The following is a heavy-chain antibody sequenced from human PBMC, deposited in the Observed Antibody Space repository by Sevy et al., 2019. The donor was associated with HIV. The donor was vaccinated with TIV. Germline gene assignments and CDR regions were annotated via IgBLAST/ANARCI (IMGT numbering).Heavy chain of an antibody. D-gene: IGHD6-6*01. V-gene: IGHV4-61*05. CDR1: GGSISSSSYY. CDR2: IYYSGST. J-gene: IGHJ4*02. CDR3: ARLAARPNYFDY. Sequence: SETLSLTCTVSGGSISSSSYYWSWIRQPPGKGLEWIGYIYYSGSTNYNPSLKSRVTISVDTSKNQFSLKLSSVTAADTAVYYCARLAARPNYFDYWGQGTLVTVSS.